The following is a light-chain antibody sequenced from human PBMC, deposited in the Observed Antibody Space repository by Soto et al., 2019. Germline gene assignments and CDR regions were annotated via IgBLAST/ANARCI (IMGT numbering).Light chain of an antibody. J-gene: IGKJ4*01. Sequence: EIVLTQSPGTLSLSPGERATLSCRASQSVSSSYLAWYQQEPGQAPRLLIYGASSRATGTPDRFSGSGSGTDFTLTISRLEPEDFAVYYCQQYGSSPLTFGGGTMVDIK. CDR2: GAS. CDR1: QSVSSSY. V-gene: IGKV3-20*01. CDR3: QQYGSSPLT.